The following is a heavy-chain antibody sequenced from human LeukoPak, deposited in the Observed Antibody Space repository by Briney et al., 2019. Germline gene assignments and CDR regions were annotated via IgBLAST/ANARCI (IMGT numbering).Heavy chain of an antibody. Sequence: GGSLRLSCAASGFTFSSYVMNWVRQAPGKGLEWVSSIRQSGDITYYADSVKGRFTISRDNSKNTLSLQMNSLSREDTAIYYCVRRGGSDGWGAFDIWGQGTVVTVSS. CDR1: GFTFSSYV. CDR2: IRQSGDIT. D-gene: IGHD5-24*01. V-gene: IGHV3-23*01. J-gene: IGHJ3*02. CDR3: VRRGGSDGWGAFDI.